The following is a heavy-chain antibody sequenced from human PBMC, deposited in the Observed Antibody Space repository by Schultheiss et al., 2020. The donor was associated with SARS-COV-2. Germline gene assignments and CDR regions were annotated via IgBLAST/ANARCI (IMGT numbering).Heavy chain of an antibody. V-gene: IGHV3-48*03. J-gene: IGHJ4*02. D-gene: IGHD3-22*01. Sequence: GGSLRLSCAASGFTFSSYEMNWVRQAPGKGLEWISYISSSGSTIKYADSVKGRFTISRDNAKNSLYLQMNSLRAEDTAVYYCGSGPSAYYDFWGQGTLVTVSS. CDR1: GFTFSSYE. CDR3: GSGPSAYYDF. CDR2: ISSSGSTI.